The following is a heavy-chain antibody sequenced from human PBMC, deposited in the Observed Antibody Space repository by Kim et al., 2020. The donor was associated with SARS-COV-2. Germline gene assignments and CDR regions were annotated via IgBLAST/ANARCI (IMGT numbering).Heavy chain of an antibody. Sequence: TSYNPSLKSRVTISVDTSKNQFSLKLSSVTAADTAVYYCASTGWMGAFDIWGQGTMVTVSS. CDR3: ASTGWMGAFDI. J-gene: IGHJ3*02. CDR2: T. V-gene: IGHV4-39*07. D-gene: IGHD5-12*01.